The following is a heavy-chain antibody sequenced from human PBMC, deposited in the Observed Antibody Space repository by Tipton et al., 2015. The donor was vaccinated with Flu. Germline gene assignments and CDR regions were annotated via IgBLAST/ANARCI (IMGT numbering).Heavy chain of an antibody. J-gene: IGHJ5*01. V-gene: IGHV4-38-2*02. CDR1: GYSIRSAYY. CDR2: IYHSGTT. D-gene: IGHD3-16*01. CDR3: ARDLGAFNWFDS. Sequence: TLSLTCPVSGYSIRSAYYWGWVRRPPGKGLEWIGTIYHSGTTYYNPSLKSRLTISVDRAKNQFSLQVNSVTAADTAVYYCARDLGAFNWFDSWGRGTLVTVSS.